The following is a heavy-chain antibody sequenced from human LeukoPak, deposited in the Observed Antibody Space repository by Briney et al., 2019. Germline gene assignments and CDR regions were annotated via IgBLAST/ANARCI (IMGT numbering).Heavy chain of an antibody. Sequence: GGSLRLSCAASGATVSSNYMSWVRQAPGKGLEWVSVIYSGGSTYYADSVKGRFTISRHNSKNTLYLQMNSLRAEDTAVYYCARLSSPLSSYGMDVWGQGTTVTVSS. D-gene: IGHD3-10*01. CDR2: IYSGGST. CDR1: GATVSSNY. V-gene: IGHV3-53*04. J-gene: IGHJ6*02. CDR3: ARLSSPLSSYGMDV.